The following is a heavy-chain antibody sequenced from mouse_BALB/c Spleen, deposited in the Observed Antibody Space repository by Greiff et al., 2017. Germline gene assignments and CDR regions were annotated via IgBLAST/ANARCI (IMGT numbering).Heavy chain of an antibody. CDR2: ISSGGGKT. V-gene: IGHV5-9*03. J-gene: IGHJ4*01. CDR1: GFTFSSYT. D-gene: IGHD2-4*01. CDR3: ARYDYARAMDY. Sequence: EVMLVESGGGLVKPGGSLKLSCAASGFTFSSYTMSWVRQTPEKRLEWVATISSGGGKTYYPDSVKGRFTISRDNAKNNLYLQMSSLRSEDTALYYCARYDYARAMDYWGQGTSVTVSA.